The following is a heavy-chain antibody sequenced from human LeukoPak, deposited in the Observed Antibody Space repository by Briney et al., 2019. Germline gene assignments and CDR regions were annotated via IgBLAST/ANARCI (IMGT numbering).Heavy chain of an antibody. CDR1: GGSFSGYY. D-gene: IGHD3-10*01. J-gene: IGHJ3*02. V-gene: IGHV4-34*01. Sequence: SETLSLTCAVYGGSFSGYYWSWIRQPPGKGLEWIGEINHSGSTNYNPSLKSRVTISVDTSKNQFSLKLSSVTAADTAVYYCARAPYYGSGSYYPIWGQGTMVTVSS. CDR2: INHSGST. CDR3: ARAPYYGSGSYYPI.